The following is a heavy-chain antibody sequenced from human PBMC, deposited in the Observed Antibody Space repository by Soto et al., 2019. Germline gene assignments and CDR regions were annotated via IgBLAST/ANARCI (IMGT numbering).Heavy chain of an antibody. CDR3: ARDPRKSNWFDP. J-gene: IGHJ5*02. Sequence: SETLSLTCTVSGGSVSSGSYYWSWIRQPPGKGLEWIGYIYYSGSTNYNPSLKSRVTISVDTSKNQFSLKLSSVTAADTAVYYCARDPRKSNWFDPWGQGTLVTVSS. CDR1: GGSVSSGSYY. V-gene: IGHV4-61*01. CDR2: IYYSGST.